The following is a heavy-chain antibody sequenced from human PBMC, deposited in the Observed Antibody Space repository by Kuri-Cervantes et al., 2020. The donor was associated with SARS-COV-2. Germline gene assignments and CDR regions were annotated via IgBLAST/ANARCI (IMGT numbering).Heavy chain of an antibody. D-gene: IGHD1-26*01. V-gene: IGHV4-61*01. CDR1: GGSVSSGSYY. CDR3: ARDSGGSYRDFDY. Sequence: GSLRLSCTVSGGSVSSGSYYWSWIRQPPGKGPEWIGYIYYSGSTNYNPSLKSRVTISVDTSKNQFSLKLSSVTAADTAVYYCARDSGGSYRDFDYWGQGTLVTVSS. J-gene: IGHJ4*02. CDR2: IYYSGST.